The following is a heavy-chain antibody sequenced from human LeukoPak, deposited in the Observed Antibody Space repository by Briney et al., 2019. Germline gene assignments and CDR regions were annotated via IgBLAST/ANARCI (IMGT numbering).Heavy chain of an antibody. CDR3: ARDSSWLDY. J-gene: IGHJ4*02. CDR1: GGSISSSSYY. CDR2: IYYSGST. D-gene: IGHD6-13*01. Sequence: SETLSLTCTVSGGSISSSSYYWGWIRQPPGKGLEWIGSIYYSGSTYYNPSLKSRVTMSGDTSKNQFSLKMSSVTAADTAVYYCARDSSWLDYWGQGTLVTVSS. V-gene: IGHV4-39*07.